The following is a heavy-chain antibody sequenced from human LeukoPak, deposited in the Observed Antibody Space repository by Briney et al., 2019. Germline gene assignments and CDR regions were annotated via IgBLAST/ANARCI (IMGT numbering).Heavy chain of an antibody. CDR2: FDPEDGGT. CDR1: GYTLTELS. Sequence: ASVKVSCKVSGYTLTELSMHWVRQAPGKGLEWMGGFDPEDGGTIYAQKFQGRVTMTEDTSTDTAYMELSSLRSEDTAVYYCATGPTTRYYYGSGSYPYPPFDYWGQGTLVTVSS. CDR3: ATGPTTRYYYGSGSYPYPPFDY. V-gene: IGHV1-24*01. J-gene: IGHJ4*02. D-gene: IGHD3-10*01.